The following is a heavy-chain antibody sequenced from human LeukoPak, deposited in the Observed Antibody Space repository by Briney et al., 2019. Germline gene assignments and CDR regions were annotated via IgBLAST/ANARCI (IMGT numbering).Heavy chain of an antibody. J-gene: IGHJ4*02. D-gene: IGHD2-21*01. Sequence: ASVKVSCKASGYTFTAQYMHWVRQAPGQGLEWMGWINPNNGDTKYAQSFLGRVTMTRDTSTTTAYMEPSSLRSDDTAVHFCASYPRSIPTPPFDYWGQGTLVTVSS. CDR1: GYTFTAQY. CDR3: ASYPRSIPTPPFDY. CDR2: INPNNGDT. V-gene: IGHV1-2*02.